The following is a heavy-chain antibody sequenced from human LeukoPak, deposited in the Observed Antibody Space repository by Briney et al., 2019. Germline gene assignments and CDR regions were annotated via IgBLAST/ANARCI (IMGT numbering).Heavy chain of an antibody. J-gene: IGHJ4*02. D-gene: IGHD6-19*01. CDR2: IYYSGST. CDR3: ASPNSSGWSSFDY. Sequence: SETLSLTCTVSGGSISSYYWSWIRQPPGKGLEWIGYIYYSGSTNYNPSLKSRVTISVDTSKNQFSLKLSSVTAADTAVYYCASPNSSGWSSFDYWGQGTLVTVSS. V-gene: IGHV4-59*01. CDR1: GGSISSYY.